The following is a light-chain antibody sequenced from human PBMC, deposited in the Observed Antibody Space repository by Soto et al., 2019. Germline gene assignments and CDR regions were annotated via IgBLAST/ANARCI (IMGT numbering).Light chain of an antibody. V-gene: IGLV2-14*01. CDR2: EVS. CDR1: SSDVGGYNY. Sequence: QSALTQPASVSGSPGQSITISCTGTSSDVGGYNYVSWYQQHPGIAPKLIIYEVSDRPSGVSNRFSGSKSGNTAYLTISGLQAEDEADYYCCSYTSSSTRLFGGGTKVTVL. CDR3: CSYTSSSTRL. J-gene: IGLJ3*02.